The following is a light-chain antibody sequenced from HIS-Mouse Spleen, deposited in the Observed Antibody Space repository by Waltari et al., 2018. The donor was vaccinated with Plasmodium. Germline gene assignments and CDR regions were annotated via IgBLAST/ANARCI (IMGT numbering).Light chain of an antibody. CDR3: QKYNSAPWT. Sequence: DIKMTQSTSPLSESVGDRVTITRRASPGISNYLAWSQQNPGNVPKSLIYAASTLQSGVPSRFSGSGSGTDFTLTISSLQPEDVATYYCQKYNSAPWTFGQGTKVEIK. J-gene: IGKJ1*01. CDR1: PGISNY. CDR2: AAS. V-gene: IGKV1-27*01.